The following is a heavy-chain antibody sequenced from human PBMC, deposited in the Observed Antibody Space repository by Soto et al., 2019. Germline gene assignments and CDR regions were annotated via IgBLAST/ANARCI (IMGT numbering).Heavy chain of an antibody. CDR3: ARGSARVGGAEAVDV. Sequence: QVQLVQSGAEVKKPGASVRVSCKTSGYTFINYGITWVRQAPGQGLEWMGWLSAYNGDTSSSEKLQDRFTMTTDTSTNSVYMDLRSLTSDDAAVYYCARGSARVGGAEAVDVWGQGKMVIVSS. D-gene: IGHD1-26*01. V-gene: IGHV1-18*01. CDR1: GYTFINYG. CDR2: LSAYNGDT. J-gene: IGHJ3*01.